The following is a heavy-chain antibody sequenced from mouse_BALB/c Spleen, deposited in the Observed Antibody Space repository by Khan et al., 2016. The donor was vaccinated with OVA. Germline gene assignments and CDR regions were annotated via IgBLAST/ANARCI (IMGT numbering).Heavy chain of an antibody. Sequence: EVQLQESGPGLVKPSQSLSLTCTVTGYSITSDFAWNWVRQFPGNKLEWMGYISFSGSTSYGPSLKSRLSITRDTSKNQFFLQLNSVTTEDKATXYCIRSVYYAYAYAMDYWGQGTSVTVSS. J-gene: IGHJ4*01. CDR1: GYSITSDFA. CDR2: ISFSGST. D-gene: IGHD2-2*01. CDR3: IRSVYYAYAYAMDY. V-gene: IGHV3-2*02.